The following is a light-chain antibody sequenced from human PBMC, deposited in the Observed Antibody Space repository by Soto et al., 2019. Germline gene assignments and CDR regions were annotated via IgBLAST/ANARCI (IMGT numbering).Light chain of an antibody. V-gene: IGKV3-20*01. CDR3: QQTHAVPLT. J-gene: IGKJ5*01. CDR2: GAS. CDR1: QSVTGN. Sequence: EVVLTQSPGTLSLSPGERATLSCGASQSVTGNLAWYQQKPGQAPRLLIYGASIRATGIPDRFSGSGSGTDFTLTINNLQPEDFATYYCQQTHAVPLTFGQGTRLEIK.